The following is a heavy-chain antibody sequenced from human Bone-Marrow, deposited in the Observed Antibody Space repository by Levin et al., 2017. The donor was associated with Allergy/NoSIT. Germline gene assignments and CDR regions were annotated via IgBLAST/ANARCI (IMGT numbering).Heavy chain of an antibody. CDR2: IYYSGST. CDR3: ARHVWRGYCSGGSCYIRGNDYYGMDV. D-gene: IGHD2-15*01. CDR1: GGSISSYY. J-gene: IGHJ6*02. Sequence: SQTLSLTCTVSGGSISSYYWSWIRQPPGKGLEWIGYIYYSGSTNYNPSLKSRVTISVDTSKNQFSLKLSSVTAADTAVYYCARHVWRGYCSGGSCYIRGNDYYGMDVWGQGTTVTVSS. V-gene: IGHV4-59*08.